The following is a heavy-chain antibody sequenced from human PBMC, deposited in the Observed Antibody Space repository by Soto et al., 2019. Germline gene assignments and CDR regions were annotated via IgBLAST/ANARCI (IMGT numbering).Heavy chain of an antibody. CDR3: ARVSLGFGESNVDY. Sequence: EVQLVESGGGLVQPGGSLRLSCAASGFTFSSYSMNWVGQAPGKGLEWVSYISSSSSTIYYADSVKGRFTISRDNAKNSLYLQMNSLRDEDTAVYYCARVSLGFGESNVDYWGQGTLVTVSS. J-gene: IGHJ4*02. V-gene: IGHV3-48*02. CDR2: ISSSSSTI. CDR1: GFTFSSYS. D-gene: IGHD3-10*01.